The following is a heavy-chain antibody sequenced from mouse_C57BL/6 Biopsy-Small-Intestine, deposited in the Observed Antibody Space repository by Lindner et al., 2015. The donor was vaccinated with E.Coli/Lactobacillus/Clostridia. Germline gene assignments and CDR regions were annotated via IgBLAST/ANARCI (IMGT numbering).Heavy chain of an antibody. Sequence: SVKVSCKASGYTFNRYGISWVRQAPGQGLEWMGWISAYNGNTNYAQKFQGRVTMTTDTSTSTAYMELRSLRSDDTAMYYCARDLFLAGGHYDSWSASIYYYGMDVWGQGTTVTVLL. CDR1: GYTFNRYG. CDR3: ARDLFLAGGHYDSWSASIYYYGMDV. J-gene: IGHJ1*01. V-gene: IGHV1-7*01. D-gene: IGHD1-1*01. CDR2: ISAYNGNT.